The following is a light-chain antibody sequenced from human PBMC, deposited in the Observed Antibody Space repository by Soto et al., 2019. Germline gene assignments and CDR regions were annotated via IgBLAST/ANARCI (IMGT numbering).Light chain of an antibody. Sequence: QSVLTQPASVSGSPGQSITISCTGTSSDVGTYNLVSWYQQHPGKAPKLMVYEGTKRPSGVSNRFSGSKSGNTASLTISGLQAEDEADYYCCSYVGSSTHVFGTGTKVTVL. J-gene: IGLJ1*01. CDR1: SSDVGTYNL. CDR2: EGT. CDR3: CSYVGSSTHV. V-gene: IGLV2-23*01.